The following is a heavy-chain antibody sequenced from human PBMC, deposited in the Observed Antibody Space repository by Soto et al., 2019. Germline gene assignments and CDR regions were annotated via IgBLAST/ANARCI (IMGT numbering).Heavy chain of an antibody. CDR2: IIPIFGTT. Sequence: QVQLVQSGAEVKRPGSSMKVSCKASGGTFSNYAISWVRQAPGQGLEWVGGIIPIFGTTNYAQKFQGRVTLTADESTTTAYMELSSLRFGDTAVYFCARLRTFYSPFEDWGQGTLVTVSS. D-gene: IGHD3-3*02. CDR3: ARLRTFYSPFED. CDR1: GGTFSNYA. V-gene: IGHV1-69*01. J-gene: IGHJ4*02.